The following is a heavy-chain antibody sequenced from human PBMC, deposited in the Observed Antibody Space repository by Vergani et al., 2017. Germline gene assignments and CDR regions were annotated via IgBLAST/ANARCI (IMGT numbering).Heavy chain of an antibody. Sequence: EVQLVNSGGGFVQPGESLRLSCEVSGFTFTNYWMSWVRQAPGKGLEWVANIKQDGSEKNYVDSVKGRFTISRDNAKSSLYLQMNSLRAEDTAVYYCAREVLERRKGGWFDPWGQGTRVTVSS. CDR2: IKQDGSEK. CDR1: GFTFTNYW. J-gene: IGHJ5*02. D-gene: IGHD1-1*01. V-gene: IGHV3-7*01. CDR3: AREVLERRKGGWFDP.